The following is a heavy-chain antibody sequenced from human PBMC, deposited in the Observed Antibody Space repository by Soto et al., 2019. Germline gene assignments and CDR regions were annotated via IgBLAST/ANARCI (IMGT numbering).Heavy chain of an antibody. Sequence: PSQTLSLTCAISGDSVSSNSAAWNWIRQSPSRGLEWLGRTYYRSKWYNDYAVSVKSRITINPDTSKNQFSLQLNSVTPEDTAVYYCARVRGVLGYSSSWSPARGYYYYGMDVWGQGTTVTV. D-gene: IGHD6-13*01. V-gene: IGHV6-1*01. CDR2: TYYRSKWYN. CDR3: ARVRGVLGYSSSWSPARGYYYYGMDV. CDR1: GDSVSSNSAA. J-gene: IGHJ6*02.